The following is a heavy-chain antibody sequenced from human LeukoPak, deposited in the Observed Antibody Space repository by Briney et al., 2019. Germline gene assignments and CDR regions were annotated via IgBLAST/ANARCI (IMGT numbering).Heavy chain of an antibody. J-gene: IGHJ4*02. Sequence: GGSLRLSCAASGFTFSSYAMHWVRQAPGKGLEWVAVISYDGSNKYYADSVKGRFTISRDNAKNSLYLQMNSLRAEDTAVYYCARDLLGGGLFDYWGQGTLVTVSS. CDR2: ISYDGSNK. CDR1: GFTFSSYA. CDR3: ARDLLGGGLFDY. D-gene: IGHD3-16*01. V-gene: IGHV3-30*04.